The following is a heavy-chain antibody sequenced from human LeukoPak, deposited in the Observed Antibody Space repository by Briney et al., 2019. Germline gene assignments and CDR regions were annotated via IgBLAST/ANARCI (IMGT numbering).Heavy chain of an antibody. V-gene: IGHV6-1*01. J-gene: IGHJ4*02. CDR1: ADSVSINGAA. CDR3: ARGRSGWYYFDY. D-gene: IGHD6-19*01. CDR2: TYYRSKWYN. Sequence: SQTLSLTCAIAADSVSINGAAWNWIRQSPSRGLEWLGRTYYRSKWYNDYAVSVKSRITINPDTSKNQFSLQLDSVTPEDTAVYYCARGRSGWYYFDYWGQGTLVTVSS.